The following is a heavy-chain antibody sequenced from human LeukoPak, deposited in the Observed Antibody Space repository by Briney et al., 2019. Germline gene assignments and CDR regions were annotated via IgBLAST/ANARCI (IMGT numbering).Heavy chain of an antibody. D-gene: IGHD3-10*01. CDR2: IYYSGST. CDR3: ARTMVRGVIPSYEDV. Sequence: SETLSLTCTVSGGSISSYYWSWIRQPPGKGLEWIGYIYYSGSTTYNPSLKSRVTISVDTSKNQFSLKLSSVTAADTAVYYCARTMVRGVIPSYEDVWSQGTTVTVSS. J-gene: IGHJ6*02. CDR1: GGSISSYY. V-gene: IGHV4-59*01.